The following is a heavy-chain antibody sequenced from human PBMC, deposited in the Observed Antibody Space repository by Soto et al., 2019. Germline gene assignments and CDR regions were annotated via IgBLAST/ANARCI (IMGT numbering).Heavy chain of an antibody. D-gene: IGHD6-6*01. Sequence: ASVKVSCKASGYTCTSYGISWVRKAPGQGIEWMGWISAYNGNTNYAQKLQGRVIMTTDTSTSTAYMELRSLRSDDTAVYYCAREIAARQAYYYYGMDVWGQGTTVTVSS. V-gene: IGHV1-18*04. CDR1: GYTCTSYG. CDR2: ISAYNGNT. CDR3: AREIAARQAYYYYGMDV. J-gene: IGHJ6*02.